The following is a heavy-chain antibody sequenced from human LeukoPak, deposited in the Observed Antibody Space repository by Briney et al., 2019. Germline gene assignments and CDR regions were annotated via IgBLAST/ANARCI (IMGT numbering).Heavy chain of an antibody. V-gene: IGHV3-30*03. CDR1: GSTFSSYG. Sequence: GRSLRLSCAASGSTFSSYGMHWVRQAPGKGLEWVAVISYDGSNKYYADSVKGRFTISRDNSKNTLYLQMNSLRAEDTAVYYCARERYCSSTSCPNWFDPWGQGTLVTVSS. CDR2: ISYDGSNK. D-gene: IGHD2-2*01. J-gene: IGHJ5*02. CDR3: ARERYCSSTSCPNWFDP.